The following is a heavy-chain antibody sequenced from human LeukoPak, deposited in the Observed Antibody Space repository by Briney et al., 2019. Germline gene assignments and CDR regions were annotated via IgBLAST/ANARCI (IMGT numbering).Heavy chain of an antibody. CDR1: GGSISPYY. CDR2: IYYSGST. CDR3: AKYGYNYAFDI. J-gene: IGHJ3*02. Sequence: PSETLSLTCTVSGGSISPYYWSWIRQPPGKGLEWIGCIYYSGSTNYNPSLKSRVIISVDTSKNQFSLKPSSVTAADTAVYYCAKYGYNYAFDIWGQGTMVTVSS. V-gene: IGHV4-59*01. D-gene: IGHD5-24*01.